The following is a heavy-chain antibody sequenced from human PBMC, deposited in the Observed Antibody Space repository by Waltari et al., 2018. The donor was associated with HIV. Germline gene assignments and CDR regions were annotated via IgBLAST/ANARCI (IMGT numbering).Heavy chain of an antibody. Sequence: EVLLVESGGGLVQPGGSLRLSCAASGFTFSTYWMHWVRQAPGKELVWVSRIDEDGGITNYADSVEGRFTISRDNAKNTLYLQMNNLRAEDTATYYCARDLSGYSDYWGQGTLVTVSS. V-gene: IGHV3-74*01. CDR2: IDEDGGIT. CDR1: GFTFSTYW. D-gene: IGHD3-3*01. CDR3: ARDLSGYSDY. J-gene: IGHJ4*02.